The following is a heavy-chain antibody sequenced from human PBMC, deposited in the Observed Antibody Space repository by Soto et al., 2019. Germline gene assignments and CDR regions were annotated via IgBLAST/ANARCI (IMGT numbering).Heavy chain of an antibody. CDR3: ARGAQIAVAGYFDY. J-gene: IGHJ4*01. Sequence: EVQLVESGGGLIQPGGSLRLSCAASGFTVSSNYMSWVRQAPGKGLEWVSVIYSGGSTYYADSVKGRFTISRDNSKNTLYLQMNSLRAEDTAVYYCARGAQIAVAGYFDYXGXGXXXTVSS. CDR2: IYSGGST. D-gene: IGHD6-19*01. CDR1: GFTVSSNY. V-gene: IGHV3-53*01.